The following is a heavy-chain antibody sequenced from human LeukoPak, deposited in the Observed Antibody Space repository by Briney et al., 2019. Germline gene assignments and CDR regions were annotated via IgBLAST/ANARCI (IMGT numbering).Heavy chain of an antibody. D-gene: IGHD1-26*01. CDR1: GGTFSKNV. J-gene: IGHJ3*02. V-gene: IGHV1-69*13. CDR2: IIPFFDVV. Sequence: GASVKVSCKASGGTFSKNVVSWVRQAPGQGLEWMGGIIPFFDVVSSAQRFQGRVTITADESTSTAYMELSSLRSDDTAVYYCARDRGSYYLGAFDIWGQGTMVTVSS. CDR3: ARDRGSYYLGAFDI.